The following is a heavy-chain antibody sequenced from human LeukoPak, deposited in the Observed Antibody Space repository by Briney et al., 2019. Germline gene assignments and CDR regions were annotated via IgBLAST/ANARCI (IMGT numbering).Heavy chain of an antibody. CDR1: GDSINSNY. V-gene: IGHV4-4*07. Sequence: PSETLSLTCTVSGDSINSNYWSWIRQPAGKGLEWIGRIYSTGHTNYNPSLEGRVTMSVDTSKKQFSLKLNSVTAADTALYYCAKDGSTWPFFSYWGLGTLVTVSS. J-gene: IGHJ4*02. CDR2: IYSTGHT. CDR3: AKDGSTWPFFSY. D-gene: IGHD6-13*01.